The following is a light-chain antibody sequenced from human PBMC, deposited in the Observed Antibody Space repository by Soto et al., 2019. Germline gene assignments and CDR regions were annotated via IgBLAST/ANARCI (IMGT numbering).Light chain of an antibody. Sequence: QSVLAQPASVSGSPGQSITISCTGTSSDVGAYDFVSWYQQHPDKAPKLMIYEVSNRSSGVSYRFSGSKSVNTATLTISGLQAEDEADYYCSSYTTSSTRVFGTGAKVTVL. CDR3: SSYTTSSTRV. CDR2: EVS. V-gene: IGLV2-14*03. J-gene: IGLJ1*01. CDR1: SSDVGAYDF.